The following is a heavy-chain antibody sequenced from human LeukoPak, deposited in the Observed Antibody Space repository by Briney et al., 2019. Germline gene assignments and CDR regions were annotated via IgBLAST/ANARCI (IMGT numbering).Heavy chain of an antibody. D-gene: IGHD1-26*01. Sequence: PSETLSVTCAVSGYSISSDYYWGWVRQPPGKRLEWIGNIYHNEKTYYNPSLKSRVTLSVDTSKNQFSLRLSSVTAADTAVYYCVTVPPYRSFDSWGSGTLVTVSS. V-gene: IGHV4-38-2*01. CDR1: GYSISSDYY. J-gene: IGHJ4*02. CDR3: VTVPPYRSFDS. CDR2: IYHNEKT.